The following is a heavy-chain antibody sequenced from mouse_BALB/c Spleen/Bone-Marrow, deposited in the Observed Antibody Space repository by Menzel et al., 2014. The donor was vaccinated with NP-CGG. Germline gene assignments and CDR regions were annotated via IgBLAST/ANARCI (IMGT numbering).Heavy chain of an antibody. CDR1: GFDFSRYW. CDR3: AKNYYYGCVAY. D-gene: IGHD1-2*01. V-gene: IGHV4-1*02. Sequence: EVKLLESGGGLVQPGGSLKLSCAASGFDFSRYWMTWVRQAPGKGLEWIGEINPASSTINYTPSLKDKFIISRDNAKNPLYLQMSKVRSEDTALYYCAKNYYYGCVAYWGQGTLVTVSA. CDR2: INPASSTI. J-gene: IGHJ3*01.